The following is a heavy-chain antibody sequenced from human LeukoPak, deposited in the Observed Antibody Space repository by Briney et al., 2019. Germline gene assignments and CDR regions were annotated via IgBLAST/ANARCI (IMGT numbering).Heavy chain of an antibody. D-gene: IGHD3-10*01. CDR3: ARDQDGSGSYYRSGHHY. J-gene: IGHJ4*02. CDR2: MYFSGRT. CDR1: GGSISSGRYY. Sequence: SQTLSLTCTVSGGSISSGRYYWGWVRQPPGKGLESIGTMYFSGRTYYNPSLRSRVAISVDTSKNQFSLKLSSVTAADTAVYYCARDQDGSGSYYRSGHHYWGQGTLVTVSS. V-gene: IGHV4-39*02.